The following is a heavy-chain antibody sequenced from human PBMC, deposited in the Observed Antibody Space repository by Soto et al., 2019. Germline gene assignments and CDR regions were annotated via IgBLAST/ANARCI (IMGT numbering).Heavy chain of an antibody. CDR3: ARASSRDSSGYNAFDI. Sequence: GGSLRLSCVASGFTFSTHAMSWVRQAPGKGLEWVAVISYDGSNKYYADSVKGRFTISRDNSKNTLYLQMNSLRAEDTAVYYCARASSRDSSGYNAFDIWGQGTMVTVSS. CDR1: GFTFSTHA. CDR2: ISYDGSNK. J-gene: IGHJ3*02. D-gene: IGHD3-22*01. V-gene: IGHV3-30-3*01.